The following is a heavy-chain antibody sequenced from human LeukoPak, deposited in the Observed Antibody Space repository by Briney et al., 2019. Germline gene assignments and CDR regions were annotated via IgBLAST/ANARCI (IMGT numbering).Heavy chain of an antibody. V-gene: IGHV1-2*02. CDR1: GYTFTGYY. Sequence: VSVKVSCKASGYTFTGYYIHWVRQAPGQGLEWMGWINPNTGGTNYAQKFQGRVTMTRDTSMTTAYMELSSLISDDTAVYYCARDSCSLSSCPFFGYWGQRILVTVSS. CDR3: ARDSCSLSSCPFFGY. D-gene: IGHD2-2*01. J-gene: IGHJ4*02. CDR2: INPNTGGT.